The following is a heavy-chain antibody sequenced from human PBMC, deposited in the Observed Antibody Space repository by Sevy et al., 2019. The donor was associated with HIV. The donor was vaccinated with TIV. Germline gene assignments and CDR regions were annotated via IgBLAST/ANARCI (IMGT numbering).Heavy chain of an antibody. Sequence: GGSLRLSCAASGFTFNTAWMNWVRQAPGKGLEWLGRSKSKTDGGATAYAAPVKGRFTISRDDSKNTLYLQMNSLKTEDTAVYYCFCLGGDAFDIWGQGTLVTVSS. CDR1: GFTFNTAW. J-gene: IGHJ3*02. D-gene: IGHD3-16*01. CDR3: FCLGGDAFDI. V-gene: IGHV3-15*01. CDR2: SKSKTDGGAT.